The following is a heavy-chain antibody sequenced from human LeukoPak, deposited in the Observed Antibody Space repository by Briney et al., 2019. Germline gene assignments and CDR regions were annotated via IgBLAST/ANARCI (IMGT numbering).Heavy chain of an antibody. CDR2: IIPIFGTA. J-gene: IGHJ4*02. CDR3: CVEMATITSDY. V-gene: IGHV1-69*13. CDR1: GGTFISYA. D-gene: IGHD5-24*01. Sequence: ASVKVSCKASGGTFISYAISWVRQAPGQGLEWMGGIIPIFGTANYAQKFQGRVTITADESTSTAYMELSSLRSEDTVVYYCCVEMATITSDYWGQGTLVTVSS.